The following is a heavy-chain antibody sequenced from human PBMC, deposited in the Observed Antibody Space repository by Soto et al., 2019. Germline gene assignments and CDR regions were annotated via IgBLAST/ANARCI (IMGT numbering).Heavy chain of an antibody. D-gene: IGHD3-10*01. CDR2: ISPYKGNT. J-gene: IGHJ4*02. CDR1: GYTFSSIG. V-gene: IGHV1-18*01. CDR3: ARDLDASGSYYTDY. Sequence: QIQLVQSGAEVKKPGASVKVSCKASGYTFSSIGISWVRQAPGQGLEWVGWISPYKGNTPYAQGLQGRVTITTDKSTSTAYMDLRSLRSDDTAVYYCARDLDASGSYYTDYWGQGTLVTVSS.